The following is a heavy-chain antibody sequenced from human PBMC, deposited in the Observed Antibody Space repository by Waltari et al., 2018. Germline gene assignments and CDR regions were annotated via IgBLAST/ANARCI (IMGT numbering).Heavy chain of an antibody. D-gene: IGHD1-1*01. CDR3: AREGVQLWVPLDY. CDR2: IGPSGTTR. CDR1: GFTFSDYE. Sequence: EVQLVESGGGLVQRGGSLRLSCTGSGFTFSDYEMNWVRRAPGKGLEWIAYIGPSGTTRYYAGSVKGRFLITRDSAKNSLYLQMTSLRVEDTAVYYCAREGVQLWVPLDYWGQGTLVTVAS. V-gene: IGHV3-48*03. J-gene: IGHJ4*02.